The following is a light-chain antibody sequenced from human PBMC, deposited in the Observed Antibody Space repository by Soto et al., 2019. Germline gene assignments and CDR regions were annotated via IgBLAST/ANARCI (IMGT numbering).Light chain of an antibody. V-gene: IGLV2-8*01. J-gene: IGLJ1*01. CDR3: TSYAGINVLYI. Sequence: SALTQPPSASGSPGQSVTISCTGTSSDVGAYDCVSWYQQHPGKAPKLIMYEVSKRPSGVPDRFSGSKSGNTASLTVSGLQPEDEADYYCTSYAGINVLYIFGTGTKVTVL. CDR1: SSDVGAYDC. CDR2: EVS.